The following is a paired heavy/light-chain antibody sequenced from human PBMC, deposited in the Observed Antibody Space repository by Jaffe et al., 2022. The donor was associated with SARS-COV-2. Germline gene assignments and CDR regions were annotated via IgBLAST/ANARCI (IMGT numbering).Light chain of an antibody. V-gene: IGKV1-39*01. CDR1: QTIYKF. Sequence: DVQMTQSPSSLSASVGDTVTITCRASQTIYKFLNWYQQKPGKAPKLLIYAVNSLQSGVPSRFSGSGSGSDFTLTISSLQAEDFATYYCQQSYSTPYTFGQGTKLEI. J-gene: IGKJ2*01. CDR2: AVN. CDR3: QQSYSTPYT.
Heavy chain of an antibody. V-gene: IGHV1-8*01. Sequence: QVQLVQSGAEVKKPGASVRVSCKASGYIFTSHDINWFRQAPGQGPEWMGWMTPNNGNSDSGQQFRGRLTLTSDTSIGTAYMELSDLRSEDTAIYYCARISHDLNWFDPWGQGTLVTVSS. CDR1: GYIFTSHD. J-gene: IGHJ5*02. CDR2: MTPNNGNS. CDR3: ARISHDLNWFDP. D-gene: IGHD1-1*01.